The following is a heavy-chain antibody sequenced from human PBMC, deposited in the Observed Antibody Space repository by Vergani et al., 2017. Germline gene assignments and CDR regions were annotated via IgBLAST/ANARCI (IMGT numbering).Heavy chain of an antibody. J-gene: IGHJ4*02. CDR1: GYPFTSYY. Sequence: QVQLVQSGAEVKKPGASVKVSCKASGYPFTSYYMHWVRQAPGQGLEWMGIINPSGGSTSYAQKFQGRVTMTRDTSTSTVYMELSSLRSEDTAVYYCARDSLYQDSSGYLFDYWGQGTLVTVSS. CDR3: ARDSLYQDSSGYLFDY. CDR2: INPSGGST. V-gene: IGHV1-46*01. D-gene: IGHD3-22*01.